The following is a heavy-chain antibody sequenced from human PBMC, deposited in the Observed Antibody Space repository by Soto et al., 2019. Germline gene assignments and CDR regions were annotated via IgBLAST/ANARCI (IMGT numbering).Heavy chain of an antibody. CDR2: IYARGTT. V-gene: IGHV3-53*01. CDR3: ARERDTTGYILRY. J-gene: IGHJ4*02. Sequence: EVQLVESGGGLVQSGGSLRLSCAASGFTVSNNYMTWVRQAPGRGLEWISIIYARGTTYYADSVKGRFTISRDNSDNTLYLQMNSLRAEDTAMYYCARERDTTGYILRYWGQGTLVTVSS. D-gene: IGHD3-9*01. CDR1: GFTVSNNY.